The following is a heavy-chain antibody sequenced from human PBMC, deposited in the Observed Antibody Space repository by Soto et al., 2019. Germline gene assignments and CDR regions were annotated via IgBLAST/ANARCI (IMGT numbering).Heavy chain of an antibody. D-gene: IGHD2-2*02. CDR3: AKEDTRCSSTSCYNYYYYGMDV. CDR1: GFTFSSYA. V-gene: IGHV3-23*01. J-gene: IGHJ6*02. Sequence: GGSLRLSCAASGFTFSSYAMGWVRQAPGKGLEWVSAISGSGGSTYYADSVKGRFTISRDNSKNTLYLQMNSLRAEDTAVYYCAKEDTRCSSTSCYNYYYYGMDVWGQGTTVTVSS. CDR2: ISGSGGST.